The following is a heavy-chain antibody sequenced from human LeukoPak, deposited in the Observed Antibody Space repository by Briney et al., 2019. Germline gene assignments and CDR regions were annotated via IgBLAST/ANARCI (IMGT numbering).Heavy chain of an antibody. CDR3: ARGWGSGSYLKAGFDY. J-gene: IGHJ4*02. CDR2: IMPMFGKT. Sequence: ASVKVSCKASGGTFSSYDISWVRQAPGQGLEWMGGIMPMFGKTNYAQKFQGRVTTTADKATSTAYMELSSLRSEDTAVYYCARGWGSGSYLKAGFDYWGQGTLVTVSS. D-gene: IGHD1-26*01. CDR1: GGTFSSYD. V-gene: IGHV1-69*06.